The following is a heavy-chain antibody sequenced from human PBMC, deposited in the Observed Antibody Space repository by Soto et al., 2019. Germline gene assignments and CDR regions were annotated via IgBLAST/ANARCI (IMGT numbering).Heavy chain of an antibody. J-gene: IGHJ5*02. V-gene: IGHV2-26*01. CDR3: ARAVDRAISDIWFDP. D-gene: IGHD5-18*01. CDR1: GFSLSNAGMG. Sequence: SGPTLVNPTETLTRTCTVSGFSLSNAGMGVSWIRQPPGKALEWLAHIFSSDEKSYRTSLETRLTVSKDTSKSQVVLTMTNMDPLDTATYYCARAVDRAISDIWFDPWGQGTQVTVS. CDR2: IFSSDEK.